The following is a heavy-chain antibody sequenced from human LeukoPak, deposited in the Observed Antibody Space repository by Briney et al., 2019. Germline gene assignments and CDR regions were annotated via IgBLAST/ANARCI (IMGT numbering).Heavy chain of an antibody. CDR2: INGDGSNP. V-gene: IGHV3-74*01. J-gene: IGHJ6*02. CDR1: GFTFSRYW. Sequence: PGGSLRLSCAASGFTFSRYWLHWVRQTPGKGLVWVSRINGDGSNPNNADSVKGRFTISRDSAKNTLYLQMNSLRVEDTAVYYCARGSHYGMDVWGQGTTVTVSS. CDR3: ARGSHYGMDV.